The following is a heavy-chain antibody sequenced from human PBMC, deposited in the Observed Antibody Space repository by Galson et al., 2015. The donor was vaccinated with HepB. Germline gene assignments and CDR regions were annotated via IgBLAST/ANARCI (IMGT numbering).Heavy chain of an antibody. CDR1: GFTFSDYY. CDR2: ISSSSSYT. Sequence: SLRLSCAASGFTFSDYYMSWIRQAPGKGLEWVSYISSSSSYTNYADSVKGRFTISRDNAKNSLYLQMNSLRAEDTAVYCCARVFPDSSSWSTPDYWGQGTLVTVSS. D-gene: IGHD6-13*01. J-gene: IGHJ4*02. CDR3: ARVFPDSSSWSTPDY. V-gene: IGHV3-11*06.